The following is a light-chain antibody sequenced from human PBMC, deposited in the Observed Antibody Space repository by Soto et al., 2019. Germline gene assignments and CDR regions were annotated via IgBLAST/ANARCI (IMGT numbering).Light chain of an antibody. Sequence: QSVLTQPPSVSGAPGQRVTISGTGGSSNIGAGYDVHWYQQLPGTAPKLLIYGNSNRPSGVPDRFSGSRSGTSASLAITGFQTEDEADYYCLSNVTSLRSVVFGGGTKLTVL. J-gene: IGLJ2*01. CDR2: GNS. CDR1: SSNIGAGYD. V-gene: IGLV1-40*01. CDR3: LSNVTSLRSVV.